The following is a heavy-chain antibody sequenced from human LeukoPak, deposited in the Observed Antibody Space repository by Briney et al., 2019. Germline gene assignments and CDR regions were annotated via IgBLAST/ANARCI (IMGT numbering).Heavy chain of an antibody. Sequence: PSETLSLTCTVSGGSISSGGYYWSWIRQHPGKGLEWIGYIYYSGSTYYNPSLKSRVTISVDTSKNQYSLKLSSVTAADTAVYYCARGVYRLLSRYYYYGMDVWGQGTTVTVSS. V-gene: IGHV4-31*03. CDR1: GGSISSGGYY. J-gene: IGHJ6*02. D-gene: IGHD2-2*01. CDR2: IYYSGST. CDR3: ARGVYRLLSRYYYYGMDV.